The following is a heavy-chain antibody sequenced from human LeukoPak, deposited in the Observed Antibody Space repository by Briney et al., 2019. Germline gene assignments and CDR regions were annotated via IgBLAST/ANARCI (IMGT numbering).Heavy chain of an antibody. J-gene: IGHJ4*02. Sequence: GGSLRLSCAASGFTVSSYGMSWVRQASGKGLEWVSYISYSSSTIYYADSVKGRFTISRDNAKNSLYLQMNSLRAEDTAVYYCARDRLHYGEYEKTFDYWGQGTLVSVSS. CDR3: ARDRLHYGEYEKTFDY. CDR2: ISYSSSTI. D-gene: IGHD4-17*01. V-gene: IGHV3-48*01. CDR1: GFTVSSYG.